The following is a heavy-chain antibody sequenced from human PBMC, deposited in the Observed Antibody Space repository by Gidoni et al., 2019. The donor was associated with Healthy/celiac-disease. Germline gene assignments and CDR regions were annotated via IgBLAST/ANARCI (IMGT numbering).Heavy chain of an antibody. J-gene: IGHJ4*02. Sequence: EVQLVESGGGLVQPGRSLRLSCAASGFPFDDYAMHWVRQAPGKGLEWVSGISWNSGSIGYADSVKGRFTISRDNAKNSLYLQMNSLRAEDTALYYCAKDRGSSGWDLDYWGQGTLVTVSS. CDR1: GFPFDDYA. CDR2: ISWNSGSI. V-gene: IGHV3-9*01. D-gene: IGHD6-19*01. CDR3: AKDRGSSGWDLDY.